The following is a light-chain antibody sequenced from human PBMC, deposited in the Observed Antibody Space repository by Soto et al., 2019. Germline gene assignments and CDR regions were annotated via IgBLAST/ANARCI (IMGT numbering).Light chain of an antibody. J-gene: IGKJ5*01. CDR1: QSISGY. V-gene: IGKV3-11*01. CDR2: DVS. Sequence: IVLTQSPVTLSLSPGERSTLSWRASQSISGYLAWYQQKPGQAPRLLIYDVSNRATGIPARFSGSGSGTDFTLTISSLEPEDFAIYYCQQRNYWQVTFGQGTRLEIK. CDR3: QQRNYWQVT.